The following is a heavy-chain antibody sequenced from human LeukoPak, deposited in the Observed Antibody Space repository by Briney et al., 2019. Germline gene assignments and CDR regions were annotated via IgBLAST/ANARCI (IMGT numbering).Heavy chain of an antibody. CDR2: IRYDGSNK. J-gene: IGHJ4*02. CDR1: GFTFSSYG. V-gene: IGHV3-30*02. CDR3: AKVLGVVVPAAMVSDY. D-gene: IGHD2-2*01. Sequence: GGSLRLSCAASGFTFSSYGMHWVRQAPGKGLEWVAFIRYDGSNKYYADSVKGRFTISRDNSKNTLYLQMNSLRDEDTAVYYCAKVLGVVVPAAMVSDYWGQGTLVTVSS.